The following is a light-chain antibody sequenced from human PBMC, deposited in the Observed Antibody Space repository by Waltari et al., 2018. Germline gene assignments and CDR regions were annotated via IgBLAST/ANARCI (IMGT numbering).Light chain of an antibody. Sequence: QSALTQPASVSGSPGQSITIPCPGTSSDVGGYNYVSWYQQHPGKAPKLMIYEVSNRPSGVSNRFSGSKSGNTASLTISGLQAEDEADYYCSSYTSSSTLVVFGGGTKLTVL. V-gene: IGLV2-14*01. CDR1: SSDVGGYNY. CDR3: SSYTSSSTLVV. J-gene: IGLJ2*01. CDR2: EVS.